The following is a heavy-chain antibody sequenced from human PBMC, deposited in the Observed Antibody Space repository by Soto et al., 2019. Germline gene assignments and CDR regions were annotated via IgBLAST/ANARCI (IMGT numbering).Heavy chain of an antibody. CDR1: GFTFSSYA. J-gene: IGHJ6*02. V-gene: IGHV3-30-3*01. Sequence: QVQLVESGGGVVQPGRSLRLSCAASGFTFSSYAMHWVRQAPGKGLEWVEVISYDGSNKYYADSVKGRFTISRDNSKNTLYLQMNSLRAEDTAVYYCARGRPYDFWSGYEAYYYYGMDVWGQGTTVTVSS. D-gene: IGHD3-3*01. CDR2: ISYDGSNK. CDR3: ARGRPYDFWSGYEAYYYYGMDV.